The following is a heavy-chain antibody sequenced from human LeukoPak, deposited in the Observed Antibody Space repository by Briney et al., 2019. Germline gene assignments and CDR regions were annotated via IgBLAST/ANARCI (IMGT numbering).Heavy chain of an antibody. CDR1: GGSFSGYY. D-gene: IGHD2-2*01. CDR3: ARHRQKRYCSSTSCPNHPFDY. Sequence: SETLSLTCAVYGGSFSGYYCSWIRQPPGKGLEWIGEINHSGSTNYNPSLKRRATISVDTSKNQFSLKLSSATAADTAVYYCARHRQKRYCSSTSCPNHPFDYWGQGALVTVSS. J-gene: IGHJ4*02. V-gene: IGHV4-34*01. CDR2: INHSGST.